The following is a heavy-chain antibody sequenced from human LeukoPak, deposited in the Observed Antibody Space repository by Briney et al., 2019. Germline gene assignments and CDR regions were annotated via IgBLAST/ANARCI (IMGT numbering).Heavy chain of an antibody. V-gene: IGHV3-9*01. J-gene: IGHJ2*01. Sequence: PGGSLRLSCAASGFTFDDYAMHWVRQAPGKGLEWVSGISWNSGSIGYADSVKGRFTISRDNAKNSLYLQMNSLRVEDTGVYYCVRSPWYFDLWGRGTLVTVSS. CDR1: GFTFDDYA. CDR2: ISWNSGSI. CDR3: VRSPWYFDL.